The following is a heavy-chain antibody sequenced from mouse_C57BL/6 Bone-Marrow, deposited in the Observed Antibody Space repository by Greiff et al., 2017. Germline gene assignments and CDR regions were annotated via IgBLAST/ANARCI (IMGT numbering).Heavy chain of an antibody. CDR2: IYYSGTI. Sequence: EVKLMESGPGLVKPSQTVFLTCTVTGISITTGNYRWSWIRQFPGNKLEWIGYIYYSGTITYNPSLTSRTTITRDTPKNQFFLEMNSLTAEDTATYYCARDVGYYGPYWYFDVWGTGTTVTVSS. V-gene: IGHV3-5*01. CDR3: ARDVGYYGPYWYFDV. J-gene: IGHJ1*03. D-gene: IGHD1-1*01. CDR1: GISITTGNYR.